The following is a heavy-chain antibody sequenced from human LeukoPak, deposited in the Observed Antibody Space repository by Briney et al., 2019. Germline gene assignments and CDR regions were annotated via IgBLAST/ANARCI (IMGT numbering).Heavy chain of an antibody. CDR2: ISGSGGST. D-gene: IGHD3-22*01. J-gene: IGHJ4*02. Sequence: GGSLRLSCAASGFTFSSYAMSWVRQAPGKGLEWVSAISGSGGSTYYADSVKGRYTISRDNSKNTLYLQMNSLRAEDTAVYYCAKGYYDSSGYYKSYFDYWGQGTLVTVSS. CDR3: AKGYYDSSGYYKSYFDY. CDR1: GFTFSSYA. V-gene: IGHV3-23*01.